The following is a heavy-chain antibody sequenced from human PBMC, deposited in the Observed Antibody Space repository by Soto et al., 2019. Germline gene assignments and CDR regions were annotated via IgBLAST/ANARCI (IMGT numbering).Heavy chain of an antibody. V-gene: IGHV3-30-3*01. J-gene: IGHJ2*01. Sequence: QVQLVESGGGVVQPGRSLRLSCAASGFTFSSYAMHWVRQAPGKGLEWVAVISYDGSNKYYADSVKGRFTISRDNSKNPLYLKMTGRRAEDTVVYYWGRVPWWGTALFLWYFDLGGRGPLVTVSS. CDR3: GRVPWWGTALFLWYFDL. CDR1: GFTFSSYA. D-gene: IGHD2-8*02. CDR2: ISYDGSNK.